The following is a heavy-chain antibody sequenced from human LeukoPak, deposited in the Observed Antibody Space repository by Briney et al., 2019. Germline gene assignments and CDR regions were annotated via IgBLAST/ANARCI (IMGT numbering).Heavy chain of an antibody. D-gene: IGHD3-22*01. CDR2: ISGSGGST. CDR1: GFTFSSYA. Sequence: AGGSLRLSCAASGFTFSSYAMSWVRQAPGKGLEWVSAISGSGGSTYYADSVKGRFTISRDNSKNTLYLQMNSLRAEDTAVYYCAKDLGGDYYDSSGYSDYWGQGTLVTVSS. CDR3: AKDLGGDYYDSSGYSDY. V-gene: IGHV3-23*01. J-gene: IGHJ4*02.